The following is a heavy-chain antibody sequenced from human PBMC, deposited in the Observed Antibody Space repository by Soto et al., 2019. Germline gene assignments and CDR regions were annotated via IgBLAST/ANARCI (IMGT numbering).Heavy chain of an antibody. D-gene: IGHD6-19*01. Sequence: GGSLRLSCAASGFTFSSYSMNWVRQAPGKGLEWVSSISSSSSYIYYADSVKGRFTISRDNSKNTLYLQMNSLRAEDTAVYYCARGLDEWFLPLNYSSVWYEFGYWGQGTLVTVSS. CDR1: GFTFSSYS. V-gene: IGHV3-21*01. CDR2: ISSSSSYI. CDR3: ARGLDEWFLPLNYSSVWYEFGY. J-gene: IGHJ4*02.